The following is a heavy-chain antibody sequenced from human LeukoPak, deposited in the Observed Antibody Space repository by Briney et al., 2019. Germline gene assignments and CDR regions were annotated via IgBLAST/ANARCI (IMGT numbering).Heavy chain of an antibody. J-gene: IGHJ4*02. V-gene: IGHV4-59*01. Sequence: SETLSLTCTVSGGSISSYYWSWIRQPPGKGLEWIEYIYDSGSTNYNPSLKSRVTISIDTSKSQFSLKLSSVTAADTAVYYCARDVPGSSWYDYWGQGTLVTVSS. CDR2: IYDSGST. CDR1: GGSISSYY. CDR3: ARDVPGSSWYDY. D-gene: IGHD6-13*01.